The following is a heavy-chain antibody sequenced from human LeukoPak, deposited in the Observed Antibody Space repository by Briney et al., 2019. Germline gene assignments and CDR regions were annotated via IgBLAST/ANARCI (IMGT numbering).Heavy chain of an antibody. V-gene: IGHV3-20*04. J-gene: IGHJ4*02. Sequence: GGSLRLSCAASGFTLDDYGMSWVRQAPGKGLEWVSGINRNGGSTGYADSVKGRFTISRDNAKNSLYLQMNSLRAEDTALYYCARAGLYNWNYEGTAYFDYWGQGTLVTVSS. CDR2: INRNGGST. CDR1: GFTLDDYG. CDR3: ARAGLYNWNYEGTAYFDY. D-gene: IGHD1-7*01.